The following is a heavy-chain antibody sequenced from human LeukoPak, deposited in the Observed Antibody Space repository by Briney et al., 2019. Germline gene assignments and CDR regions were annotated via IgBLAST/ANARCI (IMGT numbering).Heavy chain of an antibody. CDR2: IKYDGSEI. J-gene: IGHJ4*02. V-gene: IGHV3-7*03. CDR3: AKESTITAYNFDC. CDR1: GFTFGNFW. Sequence: GGSLRLSCAVSGFTFGNFWMSWVRQAPGKGLEWVANIKYDGSEIHYVDTVKGRFTISRNNAKNSLYLQMNSLRAEDTGIYFCAKESTITAYNFDCWGQGTLVTVSS. D-gene: IGHD4-11*01.